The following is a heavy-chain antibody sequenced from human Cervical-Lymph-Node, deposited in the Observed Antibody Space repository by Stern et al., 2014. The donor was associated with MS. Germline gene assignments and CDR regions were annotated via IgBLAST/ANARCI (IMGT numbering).Heavy chain of an antibody. CDR3: ARHGNTSFVN. CDR1: GSSISNYY. D-gene: IGHD4-23*01. J-gene: IGHJ4*02. CDR2: IYYIGTT. Sequence: QVQLQESGPGLVQPSGTLSLTCTVSGSSISNYYWSWIRQPPGKGLEWIGYIYYIGTTNYNPSLKSRVTISVDTSKNQFSLRLSSVSVADTAVYYCARHGNTSFVNWGQGTLVTISS. V-gene: IGHV4-59*08.